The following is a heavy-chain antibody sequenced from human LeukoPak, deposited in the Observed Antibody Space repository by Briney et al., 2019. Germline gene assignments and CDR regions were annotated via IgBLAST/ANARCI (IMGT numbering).Heavy chain of an antibody. CDR1: GFIFSTYT. CDR3: VGDQVDDTGYLR. V-gene: IGHV3-64D*06. CDR2: INGDGRTT. J-gene: IGHJ4*02. D-gene: IGHD5-12*01. Sequence: GGSLRLSRSASGFIFSTYTMYWVRQAPGKGLEYVSVINGDGRTTYYIDSVKGRFTISRDNSKNTLYLQMSSLRADDTAVYYCVGDQVDDTGYLRWGQGTRVTVSA.